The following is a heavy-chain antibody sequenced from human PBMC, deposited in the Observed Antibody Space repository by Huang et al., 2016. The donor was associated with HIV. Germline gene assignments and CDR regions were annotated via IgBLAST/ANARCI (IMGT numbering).Heavy chain of an antibody. V-gene: IGHV1-2*02. J-gene: IGHJ3*02. CDR2: INPKSGGT. D-gene: IGHD6-19*01. Sequence: QVQLVQSGAEVKNPGASVKVSCKASGYTFTDYFMHLVRQAPGQGLEWMGWINPKSGGTNYAQKFQGRITMTRDRSISTAYMELSSLRSDDTAVYYCARVLLHVAVEPVDAFDIWGQGTMVTVSS. CDR3: ARVLLHVAVEPVDAFDI. CDR1: GYTFTDYF.